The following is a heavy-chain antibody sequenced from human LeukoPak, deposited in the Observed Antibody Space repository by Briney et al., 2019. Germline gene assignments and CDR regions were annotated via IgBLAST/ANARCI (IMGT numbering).Heavy chain of an antibody. CDR1: GGTFSSYA. D-gene: IGHD3-10*01. Sequence: SVKVSCKASGGTFSSYAISWVRQAPGQGLEWMGRIIPILGIANYAQKFQGRVTITADKSTSTAYMELSSLRSEDTAVYYCARDRWYYYGSGSYYVWPGYYYYGMDVWGQGTTVTVS. CDR2: IIPILGIA. J-gene: IGHJ6*02. CDR3: ARDRWYYYGSGSYYVWPGYYYYGMDV. V-gene: IGHV1-69*04.